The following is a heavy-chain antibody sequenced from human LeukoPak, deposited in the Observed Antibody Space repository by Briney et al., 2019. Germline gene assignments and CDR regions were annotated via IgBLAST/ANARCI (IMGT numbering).Heavy chain of an antibody. CDR2: INPNSGGK. Sequence: ASVKVSCKASGYTFTGYYMHWVRQAPGQGLEWMGWINPNSGGKNYAQKFEGRVNMTRDTSISTANMELSRLISDDTAEYYCANDSTYGSGSYYDYWGQGTLVTVSS. CDR1: GYTFTGYY. CDR3: ANDSTYGSGSYYDY. V-gene: IGHV1-2*02. J-gene: IGHJ4*02. D-gene: IGHD3-10*01.